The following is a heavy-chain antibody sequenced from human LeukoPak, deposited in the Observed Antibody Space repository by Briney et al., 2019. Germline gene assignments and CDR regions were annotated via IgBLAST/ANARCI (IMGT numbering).Heavy chain of an antibody. V-gene: IGHV3-30-3*01. CDR2: ISYDGSNK. Sequence: GGSLRLSCAAAGFTFSSYAMHWVRQAPGKGLEWVAVISYDGSNKYYADSVKGRFTISRDNSKNTLYLQMNSLRAEDTAVYYCARERTVTLDYWGQGTLVTVSS. CDR1: GFTFSSYA. J-gene: IGHJ4*02. D-gene: IGHD4-17*01. CDR3: ARERTVTLDY.